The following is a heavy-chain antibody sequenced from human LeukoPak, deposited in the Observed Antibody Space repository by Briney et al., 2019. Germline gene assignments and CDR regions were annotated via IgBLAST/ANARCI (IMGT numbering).Heavy chain of an antibody. CDR3: AKPQELELRGVFDY. J-gene: IGHJ4*02. CDR1: GFTFSSYG. Sequence: PGGSLRLSCAASGFTFSSYGMHWVRQAPGKGLEWVAVIWYDGSNKYYADSVKGRFTISRDNSKDTLYLQMNSLRAEDTAVYYCAKPQELELRGVFDYWGQGTLVTVSS. V-gene: IGHV3-33*06. D-gene: IGHD1-7*01. CDR2: IWYDGSNK.